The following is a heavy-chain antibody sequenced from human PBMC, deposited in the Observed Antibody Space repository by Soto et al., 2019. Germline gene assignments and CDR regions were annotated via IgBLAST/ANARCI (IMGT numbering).Heavy chain of an antibody. CDR1: GGTFSRHA. J-gene: IGHJ6*02. CDR3: AKAGSYSSSSGTRTRNYYYYGMYV. D-gene: IGHD6-6*01. V-gene: IGHV1-69*01. Sequence: QVQLVQSGAEVRKPGSSVKVSCKASGGTFSRHAISWVRQAPGQGLEWMGGIIPIFGTANHAQKFQGRVTIIADESTSTVYMELRSLRSEDTAMYYCAKAGSYSSSSGTRTRNYYYYGMYVWGQGTTVTVSS. CDR2: IIPIFGTA.